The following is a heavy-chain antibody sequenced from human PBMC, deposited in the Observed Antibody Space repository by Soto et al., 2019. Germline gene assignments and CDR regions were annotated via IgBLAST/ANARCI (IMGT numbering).Heavy chain of an antibody. J-gene: IGHJ6*02. V-gene: IGHV3-30-3*01. CDR1: GFTFNYYP. CDR3: ARLPVPLVAVLYIYPLDGREAMSDVDV. D-gene: IGHD6-19*01. CDR2: VSFEGSNK. Sequence: QMQLVESGGGVVQPGGSLRLSCADSGFTFNYYPMHWVRQAPGKGLEWVAVVSFEGSNKYYADSVKGRFTISKDNSKNTLYLQMNSLSRDDTAVYYCARLPVPLVAVLYIYPLDGREAMSDVDVWGQGTTVTVSS.